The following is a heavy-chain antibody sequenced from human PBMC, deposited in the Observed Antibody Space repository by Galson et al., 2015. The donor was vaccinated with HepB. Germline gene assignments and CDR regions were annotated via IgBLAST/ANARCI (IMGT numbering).Heavy chain of an antibody. D-gene: IGHD3-9*01. Sequence: SVKVSCKASGYTFTGYHMHWVRQAPGQGLEWMGWINPNSGGTNYAQKFQGWVTMTRDTSISTAYMELSRLRSDDTAVYYCARSPGANFDWPIYYYYYYGMDVWGQGTTVTVSS. CDR3: ARSPGANFDWPIYYYYYYGMDV. CDR1: GYTFTGYH. V-gene: IGHV1-2*04. J-gene: IGHJ6*02. CDR2: INPNSGGT.